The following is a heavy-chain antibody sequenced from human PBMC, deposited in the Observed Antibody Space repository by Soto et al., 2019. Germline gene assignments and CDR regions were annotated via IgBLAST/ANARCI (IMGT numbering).Heavy chain of an antibody. V-gene: IGHV1-69*02. CDR1: GGTFSPYT. D-gene: IGHD3-10*01. J-gene: IGHJ4*02. Sequence: QVQLVQSGAEVKKPGSSVKVSCKSSGGTFSPYTITWVRQAPGQGLEWMGRIIPMFDITNYPLKFQDRVTITADRSTSTAYLELRSLISEDSAVYFCASDWESSIPTRAFGGDWGQGHLVTLSS. CDR3: ASDWESSIPTRAFGGD. CDR2: IIPMFDIT.